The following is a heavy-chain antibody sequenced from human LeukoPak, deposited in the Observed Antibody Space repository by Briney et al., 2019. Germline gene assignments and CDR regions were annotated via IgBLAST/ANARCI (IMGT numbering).Heavy chain of an antibody. Sequence: SETLSLTCTVSGGSISSYYWGWIRQPPGKGLEWIGYIYYSGSTNYNPSLKSRVTISVDTSKNQFSLKLSSVTAADTAVYYCARLGSYYSSFDYWGQGTLVTVSS. V-gene: IGHV4-59*08. J-gene: IGHJ4*02. CDR2: IYYSGST. CDR3: ARLGSYYSSFDY. CDR1: GGSISSYY. D-gene: IGHD1-26*01.